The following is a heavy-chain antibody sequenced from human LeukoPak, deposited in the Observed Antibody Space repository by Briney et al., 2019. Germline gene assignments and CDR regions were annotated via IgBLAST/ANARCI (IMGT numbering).Heavy chain of an antibody. CDR1: GGSISSYY. J-gene: IGHJ6*02. Sequence: PSETLSLTCTVSGGSISSYYWSWIRQPPGKGLEWIGYIYYSGSTNYNPSLKSRVTISVDTSKNQFSLKLSSVTAADTAVYYCARDRSWSSSGAYYYGMDVWGQGTTVTVSS. D-gene: IGHD6-6*01. V-gene: IGHV4-59*01. CDR3: ARDRSWSSSGAYYYGMDV. CDR2: IYYSGST.